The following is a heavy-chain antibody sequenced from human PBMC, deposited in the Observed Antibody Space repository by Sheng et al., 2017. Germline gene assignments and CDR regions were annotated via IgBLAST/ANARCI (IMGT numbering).Heavy chain of an antibody. Sequence: QVQLQESGPGLVKPSETLSLTCAVSGYSISSGYYWGWIRQPPGKGLEWIGSIYHSGSTYYNPSLKSRVTISVDTSKNQFSLKLSSVTAADTAVYYCARDPWWLRTEVFDYWGQGTLVTVSS. J-gene: IGHJ4*02. CDR3: ARDPWWLRTEVFDY. CDR2: IYHSGST. V-gene: IGHV4-38-2*02. D-gene: IGHD5-12*01. CDR1: GYSISSGYY.